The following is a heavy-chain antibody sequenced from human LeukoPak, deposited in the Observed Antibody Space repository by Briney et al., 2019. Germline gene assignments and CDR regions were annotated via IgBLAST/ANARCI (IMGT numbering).Heavy chain of an antibody. J-gene: IGHJ4*02. CDR2: ISYDGSNK. Sequence: GGSLRLSCAASGFTFSSYAMHWVRQAPGKGLEWVGLISYDGSNKYYADSVKGRFTISRDNSKNTLYLQMNSLRAEDTAVYYCARSRWAAAGRGRAYYFDYWGQGTLVTVSS. V-gene: IGHV3-30-3*01. D-gene: IGHD6-13*01. CDR1: GFTFSSYA. CDR3: ARSRWAAAGRGRAYYFDY.